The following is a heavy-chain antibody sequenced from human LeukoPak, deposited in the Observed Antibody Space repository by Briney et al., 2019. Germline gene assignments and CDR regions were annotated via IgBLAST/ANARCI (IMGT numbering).Heavy chain of an antibody. Sequence: ASVKVSCKASGGTFSSYAISWVRQAPGQGLEWMRGIIPIFGTANYAQKFQGRVTITADESTSTAYMELSSLRSEDTAVYYCARGLTYYYGSGSSSFDYWGQGTLVTVSS. CDR3: ARGLTYYYGSGSSSFDY. CDR2: IIPIFGTA. J-gene: IGHJ4*02. V-gene: IGHV1-69*01. CDR1: GGTFSSYA. D-gene: IGHD3-10*01.